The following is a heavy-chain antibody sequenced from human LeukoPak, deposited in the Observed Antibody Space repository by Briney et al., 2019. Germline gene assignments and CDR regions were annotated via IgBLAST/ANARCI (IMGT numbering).Heavy chain of an antibody. CDR1: GFTFSSHY. V-gene: IGHV3-66*02. J-gene: IGHJ5*02. CDR3: ASYSGSYGWFDP. D-gene: IGHD1-26*01. CDR2: IYSGGST. Sequence: GGSLRLSCAASGFTFSSHYMRWVHQAPGKGLGWVSVIYSGGSTYYAASVKGRFTISRDNSKYTLYLQMNSLRAEDTAVYYCASYSGSYGWFDPWGQGTLVTVSS.